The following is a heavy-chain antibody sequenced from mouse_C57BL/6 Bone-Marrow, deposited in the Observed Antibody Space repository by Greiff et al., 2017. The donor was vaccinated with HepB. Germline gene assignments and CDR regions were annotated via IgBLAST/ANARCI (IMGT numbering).Heavy chain of an antibody. CDR2: IHPNSGST. Sequence: QVQLKESGAELVKPGASVKLSCKASGYTFTSYWMHWVKQRPGQGLEWIGMIHPNSGSTNYNEKFKSKATLTVDKSSSTAYMQLSSLTSEDSAVYYCARSFITPEGYWGQGTTLTVSS. J-gene: IGHJ2*01. D-gene: IGHD1-1*01. CDR3: ARSFITPEGY. CDR1: GYTFTSYW. V-gene: IGHV1-64*01.